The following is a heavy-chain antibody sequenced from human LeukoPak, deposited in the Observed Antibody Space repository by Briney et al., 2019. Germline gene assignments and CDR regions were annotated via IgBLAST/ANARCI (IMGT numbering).Heavy chain of an antibody. CDR2: ISAYNGNT. Sequence: ASVTVSCKASGYTFTSYGISWVRQAPGQGLEWMGWISAYNGNTNYAQKLQGRVTMTTDTSTSTAYMELRSLRSDDTAVYYCARMWLDIVVVPAALMWFDPWGQGTLVTVSS. J-gene: IGHJ5*02. V-gene: IGHV1-18*01. CDR1: GYTFTSYG. CDR3: ARMWLDIVVVPAALMWFDP. D-gene: IGHD2-2*01.